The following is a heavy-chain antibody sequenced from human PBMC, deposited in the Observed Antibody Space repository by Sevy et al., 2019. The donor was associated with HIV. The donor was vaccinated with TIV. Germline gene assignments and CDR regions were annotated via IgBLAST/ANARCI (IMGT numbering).Heavy chain of an antibody. CDR2: VSRGGFTI. CDR1: GFIFGDYY. V-gene: IGHV3-11*01. CDR3: ARGAHYEDANWGFDY. J-gene: IGHJ4*02. Sequence: GESLKISCAASGFIFGDYYMAWVRQAPGKGLEWISYVSRGGFTIYDADSVEGRFSISRDEAKDSLFLQMDSLRAEDAAFYYCARGAHYEDANWGFDYWGQGALVTVSS. D-gene: IGHD7-27*01.